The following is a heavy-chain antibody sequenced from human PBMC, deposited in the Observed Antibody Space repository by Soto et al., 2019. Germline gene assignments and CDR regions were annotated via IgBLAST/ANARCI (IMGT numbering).Heavy chain of an antibody. D-gene: IGHD6-19*01. CDR2: INAGNGHT. Sequence: QVQLVQSGAEVKKPGASVKVSCKASGYTFTSYAMHWVRQAPGQRLEWMGWINAGNGHTKYSQKFQGRVTITRDTSASTAYMELSSLRSEDTAVYYCARDPHPIAVAGPNWYFDLWGRGTLVTVSS. V-gene: IGHV1-3*01. J-gene: IGHJ2*01. CDR3: ARDPHPIAVAGPNWYFDL. CDR1: GYTFTSYA.